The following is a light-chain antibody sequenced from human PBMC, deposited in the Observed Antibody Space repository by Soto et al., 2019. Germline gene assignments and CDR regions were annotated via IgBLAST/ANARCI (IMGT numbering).Light chain of an antibody. J-gene: IGLJ3*02. CDR1: ISDVGSVDL. Sequence: QSVLTQPASVSGSPGQSITISCTGTISDVGSVDLVSWYQQHPGKAPKLMIYEGSKRPSGVSSRFSGSKSGNTASLTISGLQAEDEADYYCCSYAGSSTSWVFGGGTKLTVL. V-gene: IGLV2-23*01. CDR2: EGS. CDR3: CSYAGSSTSWV.